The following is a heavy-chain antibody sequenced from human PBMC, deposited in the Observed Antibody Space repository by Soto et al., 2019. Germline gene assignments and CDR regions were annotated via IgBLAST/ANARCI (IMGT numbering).Heavy chain of an antibody. D-gene: IGHD5-18*01. CDR1: GGSVTSDEYC. CDR3: ATESGSTYGYFDH. V-gene: IGHV4-30-4*02. J-gene: IGHJ4*02. CDR2: ISNSGST. Sequence: SDTLSLTCPVSGGSVTSDEYCWTWIRQSPGKGLEWIGYISNSGSTGYNPSLKTRLSMSVDRSKNQFTLRLTSVTAADTAVYFCATESGSTYGYFDHWGQGTQVTVSS.